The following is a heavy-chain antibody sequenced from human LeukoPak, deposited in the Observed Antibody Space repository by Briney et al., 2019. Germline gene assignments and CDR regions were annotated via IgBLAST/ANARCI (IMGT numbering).Heavy chain of an antibody. CDR3: ARAGDDEHYYYYYMDV. V-gene: IGHV1-69*01. CDR2: IIPIFGTA. CDR1: GGTFSSYA. Sequence: SXXVSCKASGGTFSSYAISWVRQAPGQGLEWMGGIIPIFGTANYAQKFQGRVTITADESTSTAYMELSSLRSEDTAVYYCARAGDDEHYYYYYMDVWGKGTTVTVSS. D-gene: IGHD2-21*02. J-gene: IGHJ6*03.